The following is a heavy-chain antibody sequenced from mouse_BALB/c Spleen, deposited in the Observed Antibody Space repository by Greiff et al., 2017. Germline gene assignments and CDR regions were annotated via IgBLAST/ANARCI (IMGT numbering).Heavy chain of an antibody. Sequence: VQLQQSGPELVKPGASVKMSCKASGYTFTSYVMHWVKQKPGQGLEWIGYINPYNDGTKYNEKFKGKATLTSDKSSSTAYMELSSLTSEDSAVYYCARSFTTVPYWYFDVWGAGTTVTVSS. J-gene: IGHJ1*01. CDR2: INPYNDGT. V-gene: IGHV1-14*01. CDR1: GYTFTSYV. CDR3: ARSFTTVPYWYFDV. D-gene: IGHD1-1*01.